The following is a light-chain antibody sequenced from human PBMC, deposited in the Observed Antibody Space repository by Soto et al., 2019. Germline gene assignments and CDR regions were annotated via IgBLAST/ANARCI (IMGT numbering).Light chain of an antibody. V-gene: IGLV2-14*01. CDR1: SSDIGGYNY. CDR3: SSYTSSSTRGV. J-gene: IGLJ2*01. Sequence: QSVLTQPASVSGSPGQSITISCTGTSSDIGGYNYVSWYQQHPGKAPKLMIYDVSNRPSGVSNRFSGSKSGNTASLTISGLQAEDEADYYCSSYTSSSTRGVFGGGTMVTVL. CDR2: DVS.